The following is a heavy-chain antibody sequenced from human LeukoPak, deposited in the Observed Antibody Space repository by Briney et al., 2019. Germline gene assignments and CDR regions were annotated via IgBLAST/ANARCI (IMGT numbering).Heavy chain of an antibody. Sequence: PGGSLGLSCAASGFTFSSYAMSWVRQAPGKGLEWVSAISGSGGSTYYADSVKGRFTISRDSSKNTLYLQMNSLRAEDTAVYYCAKRDSHYGSGSYHLDYWGQGTLVTVSS. J-gene: IGHJ4*02. D-gene: IGHD3-10*01. CDR1: GFTFSSYA. V-gene: IGHV3-23*01. CDR2: ISGSGGST. CDR3: AKRDSHYGSGSYHLDY.